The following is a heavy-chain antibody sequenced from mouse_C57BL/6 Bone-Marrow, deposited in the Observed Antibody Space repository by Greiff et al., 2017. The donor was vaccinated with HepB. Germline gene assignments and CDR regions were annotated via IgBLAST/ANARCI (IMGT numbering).Heavy chain of an antibody. Sequence: QVQLKQSGAELARPGASVKMSCKASGYTFTSYTMHWVKQRPGQGLEWIGYINPSSGYTKYNQKFKDKATLTADKSSSTAYMQLSSLTSEDSAVYDWASPFSTPYAMDYWGQGTSVTVSS. D-gene: IGHD2-1*01. J-gene: IGHJ4*01. CDR1: GYTFTSYT. V-gene: IGHV1-4*01. CDR2: INPSSGYT. CDR3: ASPFSTPYAMDY.